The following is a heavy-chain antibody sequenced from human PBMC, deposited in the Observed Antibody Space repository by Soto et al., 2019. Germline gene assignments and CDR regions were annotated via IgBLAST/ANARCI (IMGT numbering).Heavy chain of an antibody. D-gene: IGHD3-10*01. Sequence: PSETLSLTCTVSGGSISSGGYYWSWIRQHPGKGLEWIGYIYYSGSTYYNPSLKSRVTISVDTSKNQFSLKLSSVTAADTAVYYCARGVRGRECWFDPWGQGTLVTVSS. CDR2: IYYSGST. CDR1: GGSISSGGYY. J-gene: IGHJ5*02. V-gene: IGHV4-31*03. CDR3: ARGVRGRECWFDP.